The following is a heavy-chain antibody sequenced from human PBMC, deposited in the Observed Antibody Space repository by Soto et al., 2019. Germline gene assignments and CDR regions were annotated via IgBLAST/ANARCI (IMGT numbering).Heavy chain of an antibody. J-gene: IGHJ5*02. CDR2: ISESDDRA. V-gene: IGHV3-23*01. CDR3: ARDGPWSLAVAGLFDL. CDR1: GFTFSSHE. D-gene: IGHD6-19*01. Sequence: QLLQSGGGLAQPGGSLRLSCAASGFTFSSHEMSWVRQAPGKGLEWVARISESDDRAFYADSVKGRFTISRDDSRNTENLQMNGVRTAVTAFYYCARDGPWSLAVAGLFDLGGEGSLVPVSS.